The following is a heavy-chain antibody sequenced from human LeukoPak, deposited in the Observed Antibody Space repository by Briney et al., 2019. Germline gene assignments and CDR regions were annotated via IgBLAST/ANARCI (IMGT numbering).Heavy chain of an antibody. V-gene: IGHV3-33*01. CDR1: GFTFSSNG. Sequence: GGSLRLSCAASGFTFSSNGMHWVRQAPGKGLEWVAVIWYDGSNKYYADSVKGRFTISRDNSKNTLYLQMNSLRAEDTAMYYCARAVGPFDFWGPGTLVIVSS. CDR3: ARAVGPFDF. J-gene: IGHJ3*01. CDR2: IWYDGSNK.